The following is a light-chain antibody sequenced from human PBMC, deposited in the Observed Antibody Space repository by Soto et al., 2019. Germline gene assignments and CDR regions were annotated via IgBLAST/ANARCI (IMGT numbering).Light chain of an antibody. CDR1: SSDIGAYNY. CDR3: FSFTTDWTHV. V-gene: IGLV2-14*01. CDR2: EVS. Sequence: QSSLAQPASLSGSPGQSITISCTGSSSDIGAYNYVSWFQQYPGKAPKLIISEVSNRPSGVSNRFSGSKSGTAASLTISGLQTEDEADYFCFSFTTDWTHVFGTGTKVTGL. J-gene: IGLJ1*01.